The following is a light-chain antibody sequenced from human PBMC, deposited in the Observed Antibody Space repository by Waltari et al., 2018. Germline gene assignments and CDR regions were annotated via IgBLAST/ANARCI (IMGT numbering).Light chain of an antibody. Sequence: DIPMTQSPSTLSASVGDRVTITCRASQIISTWLAWYQQKPGKAPKLLIYKASGLESGVPSRFSGSGSGTEFTLTISSLQPDDFATYYCQQYNDYPLTFGGGTKVEIK. V-gene: IGKV1-5*03. CDR3: QQYNDYPLT. CDR2: KAS. J-gene: IGKJ4*01. CDR1: QIISTW.